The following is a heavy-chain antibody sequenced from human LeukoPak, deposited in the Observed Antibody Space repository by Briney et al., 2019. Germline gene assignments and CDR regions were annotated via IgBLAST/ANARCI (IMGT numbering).Heavy chain of an antibody. CDR3: ARDSYGSGSYQSD. V-gene: IGHV3-21*01. Sequence: GGSLRLSCSGFGFTFRSFWMGWVRQAPGKGLEWVSSISSSNTFIYYVDSVKGRFTISRDNAKNSLYLQMNSLRAEDTAVYYCARDSYGSGSYQSDWGQGTLVTVSS. CDR1: GFTFRSFW. D-gene: IGHD3-10*01. CDR2: ISSSNTFI. J-gene: IGHJ4*02.